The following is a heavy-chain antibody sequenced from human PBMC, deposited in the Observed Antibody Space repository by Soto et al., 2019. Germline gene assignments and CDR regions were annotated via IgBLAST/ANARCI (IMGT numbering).Heavy chain of an antibody. Sequence: QVQLQQWGAGLLKPSETLSLTCAVYGGSFSGYYWSWIRQPPGKGLEWIGEINHSGSTNYNPSLKSRVTISVDTSKNQFSLNLSSVTAADTAVYYCARARPYYYDSSGYYDRWGQGTLVTVSS. D-gene: IGHD3-22*01. V-gene: IGHV4-34*01. CDR3: ARARPYYYDSSGYYDR. CDR2: INHSGST. J-gene: IGHJ4*02. CDR1: GGSFSGYY.